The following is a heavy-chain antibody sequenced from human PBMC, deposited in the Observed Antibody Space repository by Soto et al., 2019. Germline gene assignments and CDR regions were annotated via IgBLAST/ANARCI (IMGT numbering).Heavy chain of an antibody. CDR3: AKDLGGYDSRGYYYGMDV. CDR1: GFTFSSYG. CDR2: ISYDGSNK. J-gene: IGHJ6*02. Sequence: QVQLVESGGGVVQPGRSLRLSCAASGFTFSSYGMHWVRQAPGKGLEWVAVISYDGSNKYYADSVKGRFNISRDNSKNTLYLEMNSVRAYNTAVYYCAKDLGGYDSRGYYYGMDVWGQGTTVTVSS. V-gene: IGHV3-30*18. D-gene: IGHD5-12*01.